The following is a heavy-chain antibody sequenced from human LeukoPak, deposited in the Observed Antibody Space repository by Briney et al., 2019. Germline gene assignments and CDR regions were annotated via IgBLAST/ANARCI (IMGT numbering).Heavy chain of an antibody. V-gene: IGHV3-11*04. CDR3: TRGSGWYLY. CDR2: IGISSNKI. Sequence: GGSLRLSCAASGFTFSDYYMSWIRQAPGKGLEWVSSIGISSNKIYYADSVKGRFIISRDNAKNSVYLQMNSLRAEDTAMYYCTRGSGWYLYWGQGTLVTVSS. J-gene: IGHJ4*02. CDR1: GFTFSDYY. D-gene: IGHD6-19*01.